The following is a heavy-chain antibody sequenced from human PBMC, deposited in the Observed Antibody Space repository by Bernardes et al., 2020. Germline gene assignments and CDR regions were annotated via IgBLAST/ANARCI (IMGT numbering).Heavy chain of an antibody. D-gene: IGHD2-15*01. CDR3: ARAKPRGYCSGVNCSIWGY. J-gene: IGHJ4*02. CDR1: GGSFSGYY. CDR2: INHSGST. V-gene: IGHV4-34*01. Sequence: SETLSLTCAVYGGSFSGYYWSWIRQPPGKGLEWIGEINHSGSTNYNPSLKSRVTISVDTSKNQFSLKLSSVTAADTAVYYCARAKPRGYCSGVNCSIWGYWGQGTLVTVSS.